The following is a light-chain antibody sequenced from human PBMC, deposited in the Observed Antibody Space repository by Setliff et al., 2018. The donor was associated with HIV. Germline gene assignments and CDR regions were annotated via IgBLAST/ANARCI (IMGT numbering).Light chain of an antibody. CDR3: CSYAGSYVNYV. J-gene: IGLJ1*01. CDR2: DVT. CDR1: SSDVGGYNY. V-gene: IGLV2-11*01. Sequence: QSVLTQPASVSGSPGQSITISCTGTSSDVGGYNYVSWYQQHPGKAPKLMIYDVTKRPSGVPDRFSGSKSGNSASLTISGLQADDEADYYCCSYAGSYVNYVFGTGTKV.